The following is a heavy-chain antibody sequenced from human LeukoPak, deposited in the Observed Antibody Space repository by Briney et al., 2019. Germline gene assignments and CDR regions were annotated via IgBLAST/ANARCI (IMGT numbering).Heavy chain of an antibody. CDR3: ACGDWYFDL. V-gene: IGHV6-1*01. D-gene: IGHD4-17*01. Sequence: SQTFSLTCVISGDSVSSNSAAWNWIRQSPSRGLEWLGRTYYRSEWFHDYAVSVKSRMIINPDTSKNQFSLQLNSVTPEDTAVYYCACGDWYFDLWGRGTLVTVSS. CDR2: TYYRSEWFH. J-gene: IGHJ2*01. CDR1: GDSVSSNSAA.